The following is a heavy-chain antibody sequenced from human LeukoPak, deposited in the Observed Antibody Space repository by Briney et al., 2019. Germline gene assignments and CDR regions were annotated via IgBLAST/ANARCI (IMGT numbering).Heavy chain of an antibody. J-gene: IGHJ4*02. D-gene: IGHD1-1*01. CDR2: IKHDGSEK. CDR1: GFTFSSYG. V-gene: IGHV3-7*01. Sequence: GRSLRLSCAASGFTFSSYGMHWVRQAPGKGLEWVANIKHDGSEKYYVDSMKGRFTISRDNAKNSLYLQMNSLRAEDTAVYYCARDLGGHYPSTGTFDYWGQGTLVIVSS. CDR3: ARDLGGHYPSTGTFDY.